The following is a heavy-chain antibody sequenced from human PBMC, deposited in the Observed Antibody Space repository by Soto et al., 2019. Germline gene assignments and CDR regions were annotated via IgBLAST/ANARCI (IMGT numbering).Heavy chain of an antibody. J-gene: IGHJ6*02. Sequence: QVQLQESGPGLVKPSGTLSLTCAVSGGSISSSNWWSWVRQPPGKGLEWFGEIFHSGSTNYNPSLKSRVIISVDKSKNQFSLKLSSVTAADTAVYYCARVIRVGYCSGGYCAGGMDVWGQGTTVTVSS. V-gene: IGHV4-4*02. CDR1: GGSISSSNW. CDR2: IFHSGST. D-gene: IGHD2-15*01. CDR3: ARVIRVGYCSGGYCAGGMDV.